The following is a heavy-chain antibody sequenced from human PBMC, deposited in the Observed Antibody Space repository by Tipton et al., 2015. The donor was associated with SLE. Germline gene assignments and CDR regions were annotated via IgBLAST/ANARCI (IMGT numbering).Heavy chain of an antibody. V-gene: IGHV4-34*01. J-gene: IGHJ4*02. CDR1: GGSFSGYY. CDR2: INHSGST. Sequence: TLSLTCAVYGGSFSGYYGSWIRQPPGKGLEWIGEINHSGSTNYDPSLKSRVTISVDTSKNQFSLNLSSVTAADTAVYYCARGSSSWSIFDFWGQGTLVAVSS. D-gene: IGHD6-13*01. CDR3: ARGSSSWSIFDF.